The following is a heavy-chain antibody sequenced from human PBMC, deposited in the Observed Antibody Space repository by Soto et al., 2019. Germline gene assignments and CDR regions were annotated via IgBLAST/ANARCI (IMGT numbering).Heavy chain of an antibody. CDR2: ISAAGDP. J-gene: IGHJ6*02. Sequence: EVQLVESGGGLVQPGGSLRLSCEASGFTFRNYDMHWVRQGTGKGLEWVSGISAAGDPDYADSVEGRFTISRENAQNSFFLKMNSLRAGDTAVYYCARTDRDFYGLDVWGQGTTVIVSS. CDR3: ARTDRDFYGLDV. V-gene: IGHV3-13*05. CDR1: GFTFRNYD.